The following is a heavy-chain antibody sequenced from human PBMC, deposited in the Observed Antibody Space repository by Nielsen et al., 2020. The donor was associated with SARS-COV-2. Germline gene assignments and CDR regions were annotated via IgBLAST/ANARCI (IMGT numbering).Heavy chain of an antibody. CDR3: ARVGFYGDPEYLDY. D-gene: IGHD4-17*01. CDR1: GFNIRGYW. V-gene: IGHV3-7*01. CDR2: IKLDGSEK. J-gene: IGHJ4*02. Sequence: GESLKISCVVSGFNIRGYWMTGVRQAPGKGLEWVGNIKLDGSEKYYVDSVKGRFTISRDNARNTLYLQMNSLRVEDTAVYYCARVGFYGDPEYLDYWGPGTLVTVSS.